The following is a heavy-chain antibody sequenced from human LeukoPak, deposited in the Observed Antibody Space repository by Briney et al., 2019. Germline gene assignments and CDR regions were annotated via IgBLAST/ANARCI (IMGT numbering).Heavy chain of an antibody. CDR1: GFTFSSYA. CDR3: ARDEKDGPLWY. V-gene: IGHV3-48*03. D-gene: IGHD2-15*01. CDR2: ISSSGSTI. Sequence: PGGSLRLSCAASGFTFSSYAMNWVRQAPGKGLEWVSYISSSGSTIYYADSVKGRFAISRDNAKNSLYLQMNSLRAEDTAIYYCARDEKDGPLWYWGQGILVFVSS. J-gene: IGHJ4*02.